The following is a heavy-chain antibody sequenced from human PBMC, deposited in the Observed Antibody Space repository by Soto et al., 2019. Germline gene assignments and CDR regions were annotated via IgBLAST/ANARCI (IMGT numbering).Heavy chain of an antibody. CDR3: VRYLRTYGWFDP. D-gene: IGHD3-16*01. CDR2: IWKDGSNE. V-gene: IGHV3-33*01. J-gene: IGHJ5*02. Sequence: QVQLVESGGGVVQPGRSLRLSCVASGFTFSSYGMHWVRQAPGKGLEWVAIIWKDGSNEKYADSVKGRFTISRDNSKNTLYLQMNSLSAEDTAVYYCVRYLRTYGWFDPWGHGTLVTVSS. CDR1: GFTFSSYG.